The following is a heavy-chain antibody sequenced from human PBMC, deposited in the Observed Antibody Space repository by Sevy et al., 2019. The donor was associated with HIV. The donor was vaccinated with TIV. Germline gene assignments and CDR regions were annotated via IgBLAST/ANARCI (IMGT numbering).Heavy chain of an antibody. Sequence: SETLSLTCTVSGGSISSYYWSWIRQPPGKGLEWIGYIYYSGSTNYNPSLKSRVTISVDTSKNQFSLKLSSVTAADTAVYYCAREAIYCSGGSYHSGFDYWGQGTLVTVSS. CDR1: GGSISSYY. CDR3: AREAIYCSGGSYHSGFDY. J-gene: IGHJ4*02. D-gene: IGHD2-15*01. CDR2: IYYSGST. V-gene: IGHV4-59*01.